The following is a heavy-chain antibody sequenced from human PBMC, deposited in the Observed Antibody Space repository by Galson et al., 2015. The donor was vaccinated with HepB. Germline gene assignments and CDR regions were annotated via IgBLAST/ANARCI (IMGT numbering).Heavy chain of an antibody. D-gene: IGHD4-17*01. CDR1: GFTFSSYG. CDR2: ISYDGSNK. CDR3: AKDRRTTVTTPYFDY. J-gene: IGHJ4*02. Sequence: SLRLSCAASGFTFSSYGMHWVRQAPGKGLEWVAVISYDGSNKYYADSVKGRFTISRDNSKNTLYLQMNGLRAEDTAVYYCAKDRRTTVTTPYFDYWGQGTLVTVSS. V-gene: IGHV3-30*18.